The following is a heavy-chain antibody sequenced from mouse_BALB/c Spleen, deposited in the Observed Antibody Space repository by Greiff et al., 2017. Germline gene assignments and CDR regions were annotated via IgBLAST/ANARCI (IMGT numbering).Heavy chain of an antibody. D-gene: IGHD2-1*01. CDR2: IYPGDGDT. CDR1: GYAFSSYW. V-gene: IGHV1-80*01. Sequence: QVQLQQSGAELVRPGSSVKISCKASGYAFSSYWMNWVKQRPGQGLEWIGQIYPGDGDTNYNGKFKGKATLTADKSSSTAYMQLSSLTSEDSAVYFCARSTPYYYAMDYWGQGTSVTVSS. J-gene: IGHJ4*01. CDR3: ARSTPYYYAMDY.